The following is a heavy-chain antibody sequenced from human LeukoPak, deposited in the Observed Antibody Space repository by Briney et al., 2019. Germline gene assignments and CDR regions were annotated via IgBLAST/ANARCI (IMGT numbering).Heavy chain of an antibody. D-gene: IGHD2-2*01. J-gene: IGHJ5*02. CDR2: INPNSGGT. CDR3: ARTYCNSTRCSNWFDP. Sequence: ASVKVSCKASGYSFIGYYMHWVRQAPGQGLEWMGWINPNSGGTNYAQKFQGRVTMTRDTSISTAYMELSRLRSDDTAVYYCARTYCNSTRCSNWFDPWGQGTLVTISS. V-gene: IGHV1-2*02. CDR1: GYSFIGYY.